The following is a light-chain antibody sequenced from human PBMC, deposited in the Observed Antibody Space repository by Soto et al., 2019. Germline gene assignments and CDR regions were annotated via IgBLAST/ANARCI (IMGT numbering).Light chain of an antibody. CDR2: SND. Sequence: QSVLTQPPSTSGTPGQRVTISCSGSSSNIGTNTVNWYQQVPGTAPKLLIYSNDQRPSGVPDRFSGSKSGTSVSLAISGLPSEDEADYFCAAWDARLNGVVFGGGTKLTVL. CDR3: AAWDARLNGVV. V-gene: IGLV1-44*01. J-gene: IGLJ3*02. CDR1: SSNIGTNT.